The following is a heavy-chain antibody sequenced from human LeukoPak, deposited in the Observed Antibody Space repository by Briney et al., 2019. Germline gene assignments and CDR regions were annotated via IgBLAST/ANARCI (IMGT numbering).Heavy chain of an antibody. Sequence: EASVKVSCXASGGTFSSYGISWVRQALGQGLELMGRIIPIFGTANYAQKFQARVTITTDESTSTAYMELSSLRFEDTAVYYCARDASYGDYSDYWGQGTLVTVSS. D-gene: IGHD4-17*01. CDR2: IIPIFGTA. V-gene: IGHV1-69*05. J-gene: IGHJ4*02. CDR1: GGTFSSYG. CDR3: ARDASYGDYSDY.